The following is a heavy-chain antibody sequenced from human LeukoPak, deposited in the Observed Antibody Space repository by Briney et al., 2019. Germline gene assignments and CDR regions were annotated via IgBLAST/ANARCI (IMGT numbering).Heavy chain of an antibody. CDR1: GGSFSGYY. CDR2: INHSGST. CDR3: GGGGDFNLDY. V-gene: IGHV4-34*01. J-gene: IGHJ4*02. D-gene: IGHD2-21*02. Sequence: PSETLSLTCAVYGGSFSGYYWSWIRQPPGKGPEWIGEINHSGSTNYNPSLKSRVTISVDTSKNQFSLKLSSVTAADTAVYYCGGGGDFNLDYWGQGTLVTVSS.